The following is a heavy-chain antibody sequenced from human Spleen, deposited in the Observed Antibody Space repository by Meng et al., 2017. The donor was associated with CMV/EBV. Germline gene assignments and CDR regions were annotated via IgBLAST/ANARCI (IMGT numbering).Heavy chain of an antibody. J-gene: IGHJ4*02. Sequence: FPFLSYAMHWVRQAPGKGLEWVAVISYDGSNKYYADSVKGRFTISRDNSKNTLYLQMNSLRAEDTAVYYCARAGFYYDSSPERGFDYWGQGTLVTVSS. CDR2: ISYDGSNK. CDR3: ARAGFYYDSSPERGFDY. D-gene: IGHD3-22*01. CDR1: FPFLSYA. V-gene: IGHV3-30*04.